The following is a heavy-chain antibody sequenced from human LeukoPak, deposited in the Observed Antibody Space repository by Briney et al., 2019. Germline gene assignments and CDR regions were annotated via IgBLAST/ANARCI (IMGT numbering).Heavy chain of an antibody. CDR3: ARDLKLFRQLVSYFDY. CDR2: ISGSGGST. D-gene: IGHD6-6*01. V-gene: IGHV3-23*01. J-gene: IGHJ4*02. CDR1: GFTFSSYA. Sequence: GGSLRLSCAASGFTFSSYAMSWVRQAPGEGLEWVPAISGSGGSTYYADSVKGRFTISRDNAKNSLYLQMNSLRAEDTAVYYCARDLKLFRQLVSYFDYWGQGTLVTVSS.